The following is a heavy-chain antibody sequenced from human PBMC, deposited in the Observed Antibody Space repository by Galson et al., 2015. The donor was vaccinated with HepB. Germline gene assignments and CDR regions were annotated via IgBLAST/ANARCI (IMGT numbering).Heavy chain of an antibody. CDR1: GFTFSDYY. Sequence: SLRLSCAASGFTFSDYYMSWIRQAPGKGLEWVSYISSSSSYTNYADSVKGRFTISRDNAKNSLYLQMNSLRAEDTAVYYCARDRKGYSGYGLGRSDYWGQGTLVTVSS. CDR2: ISSSSSYT. J-gene: IGHJ4*02. CDR3: ARDRKGYSGYGLGRSDY. V-gene: IGHV3-11*05. D-gene: IGHD5-12*01.